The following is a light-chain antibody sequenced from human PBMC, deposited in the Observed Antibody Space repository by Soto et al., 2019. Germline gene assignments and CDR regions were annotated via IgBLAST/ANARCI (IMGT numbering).Light chain of an antibody. CDR2: EVS. CDR1: SSDVGGYNY. CDR3: SSYGGSNNLV. V-gene: IGLV2-8*01. J-gene: IGLJ2*01. Sequence: QSALTQPPSASGSPGQSVTISCTGTSSDVGGYNYVSWYQQHPGKAPKLMIYEVSKRPSGVPDRFSGSKSGNTASLTVSGLQAEDEGDYYCSSYGGSNNLVFGGGTKLTVL.